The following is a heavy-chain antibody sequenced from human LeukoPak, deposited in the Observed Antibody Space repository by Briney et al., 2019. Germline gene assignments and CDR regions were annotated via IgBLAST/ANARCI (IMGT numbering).Heavy chain of an antibody. CDR3: ARDTPRGDNAFDI. CDR1: GLIVSSNC. J-gene: IGHJ3*02. V-gene: IGHV3-53*01. CDR2: IYRGAST. Sequence: GGSLRLSCAASGLIVSSNCMIWVRQDPGKGLEWVSSIYRGASTYYADSVKGRFTISRDNSKNTLYLHMISLRVEDTAVYYCARDTPRGDNAFDIWGQGTMVTVSS. D-gene: IGHD5-24*01.